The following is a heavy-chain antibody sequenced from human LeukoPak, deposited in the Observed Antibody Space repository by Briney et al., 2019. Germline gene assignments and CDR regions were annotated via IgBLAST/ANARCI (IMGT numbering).Heavy chain of an antibody. V-gene: IGHV1-24*01. Sequence: ASVKVSCKVSGYTLTELSMHWVRQAPGKGLEWMGGFDPEDGEPIYATKFPGRVTMTEDTSTDTAYMELSSLRSEDTAVYYCATDKRIAVAGTNYYYGMDVWGQGTTVTVSS. CDR3: ATDKRIAVAGTNYYYGMDV. D-gene: IGHD6-19*01. J-gene: IGHJ6*02. CDR2: FDPEDGEP. CDR1: GYTLTELS.